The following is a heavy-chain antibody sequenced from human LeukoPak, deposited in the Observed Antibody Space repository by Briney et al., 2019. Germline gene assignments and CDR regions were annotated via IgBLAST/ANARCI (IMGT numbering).Heavy chain of an antibody. J-gene: IGHJ4*02. V-gene: IGHV4-34*01. CDR2: INHSGST. CDR1: GGSFSVYY. CDR3: ARGRIPSYYGSGSYYGY. Sequence: SETLSLTCAVYGGSFSVYYWSWIRQPPGKGLEWVGEINHSGSTNYNPSLKSRVTISVYTAKNQFSLKLSSVTAADTAVYYCARGRIPSYYGSGSYYGYWGQGTLVTVSS. D-gene: IGHD3-10*01.